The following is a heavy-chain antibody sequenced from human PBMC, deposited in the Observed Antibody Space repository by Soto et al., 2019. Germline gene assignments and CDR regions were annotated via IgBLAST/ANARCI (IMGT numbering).Heavy chain of an antibody. CDR3: ARGDCVGGTCYSLAGSFYYYMDV. CDR1: GLTFSNYW. D-gene: IGHD2-15*01. J-gene: IGHJ6*03. CDR2: INSDGSVS. Sequence: EVQLVESGGGLVQPGGSLRLSCAASGLTFSNYWMYWVRQAPGKGLVCVSRINSDGSVSSYADSVKGRLTISRDNVKNTLYLQMDSLRAEDTAVYYCARGDCVGGTCYSLAGSFYYYMDVWGKGTTVT. V-gene: IGHV3-74*01.